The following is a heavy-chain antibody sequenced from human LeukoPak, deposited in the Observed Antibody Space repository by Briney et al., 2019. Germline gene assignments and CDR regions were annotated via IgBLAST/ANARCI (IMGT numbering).Heavy chain of an antibody. Sequence: GGSLRLSCAASGFTVSNTYMSWVRQAPGKGLEWVSIIYSGGGTRYADSVKGRFTISRDNSKNTLYLQMNSLRAEDTAVYYCAKDIERREYFDWLYQRDEVGWGQGTLVTVSS. V-gene: IGHV3-53*05. CDR2: IYSGGGT. CDR3: AKDIERREYFDWLYQRDEVG. D-gene: IGHD3-9*01. CDR1: GFTVSNTY. J-gene: IGHJ4*02.